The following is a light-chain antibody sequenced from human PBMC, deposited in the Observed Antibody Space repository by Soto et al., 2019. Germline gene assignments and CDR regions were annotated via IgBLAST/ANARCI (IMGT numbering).Light chain of an antibody. J-gene: IGKJ2*01. CDR1: QSVSSN. Sequence: EIVMTQSPATLSVSPGERATLSCRASQSVSSNLAWYQQKPGQAPRLLFYGASTRATGIPARLSGTGSGTDFTLTISSLQSEDFAVYYCQQSNKWPYTFGQGTKLEIK. CDR2: GAS. V-gene: IGKV3-15*01. CDR3: QQSNKWPYT.